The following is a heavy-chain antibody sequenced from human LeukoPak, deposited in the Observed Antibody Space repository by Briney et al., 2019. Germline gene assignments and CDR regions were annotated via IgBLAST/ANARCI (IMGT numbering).Heavy chain of an antibody. V-gene: IGHV3-48*03. CDR1: GFTFSSYE. Sequence: GGSLRLSCAASGFTFSSYEMNWVRQAPGKGLEWVSDISSSGSTIYYADSVKGRFTISRDNAKNSLYPQMNSLRAEDTAVYYCARESTLGFGELFRYYYGMDVWGKGTTVTVSS. CDR2: ISSSGSTI. D-gene: IGHD3-10*01. CDR3: ARESTLGFGELFRYYYGMDV. J-gene: IGHJ6*04.